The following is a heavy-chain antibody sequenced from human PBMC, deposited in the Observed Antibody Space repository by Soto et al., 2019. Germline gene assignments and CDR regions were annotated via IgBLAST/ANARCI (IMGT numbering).Heavy chain of an antibody. CDR2: IYTSGST. CDR3: ARVLGYCSSTSCYDYFDY. D-gene: IGHD2-2*01. J-gene: IGHJ4*01. Sequence: XEILCLTCTVAGVSISSYYWSWIRQPAGKGLEWIGRIYTSGSTNYNPSLKSRVTMSVDTSKNQFSLKLSSVTAADTAVYYCARVLGYCSSTSCYDYFDYWGHGPLVTVSS. V-gene: IGHV4-4*07. CDR1: GVSISSYY.